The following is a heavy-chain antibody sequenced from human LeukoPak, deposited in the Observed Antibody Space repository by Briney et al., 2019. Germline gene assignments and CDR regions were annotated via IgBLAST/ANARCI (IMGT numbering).Heavy chain of an antibody. CDR3: AKLTVATFRSLFDS. V-gene: IGHV3-23*01. CDR1: GFIFSSYA. D-gene: IGHD5-12*01. J-gene: IGHJ4*02. Sequence: GCLRLSCVAPGFIFSSYAMTWVRQTPGKGLEWVSGISGRADSTYYADSVKGRFTISRDNSKNTLYLQMNSLRADDTAVYYCAKLTVATFRSLFDSWGQGTLVAVSS. CDR2: ISGRADST.